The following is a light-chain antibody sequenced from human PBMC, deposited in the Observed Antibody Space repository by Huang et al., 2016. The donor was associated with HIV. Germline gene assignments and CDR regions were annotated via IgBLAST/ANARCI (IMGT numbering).Light chain of an antibody. CDR3: QQYSNWPPLT. Sequence: EIMMTQSPATLSVSPGERVTLSCRASQSVASNLAWYQQKPGQAPRLLIYGASTRATGIPARVSGSGSGTEFTLTISSLQPEDFGVYYCQQYSNWPPLTFGQGTRLEIK. J-gene: IGKJ5*01. V-gene: IGKV3-15*01. CDR2: GAS. CDR1: QSVASN.